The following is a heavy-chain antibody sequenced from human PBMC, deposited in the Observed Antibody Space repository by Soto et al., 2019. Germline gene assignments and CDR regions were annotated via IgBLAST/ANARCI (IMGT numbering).Heavy chain of an antibody. J-gene: IGHJ5*02. CDR1: GGSISSGDYY. CDR2: IYHTGTT. V-gene: IGHV4-39*07. D-gene: IGHD2-15*01. CDR3: ATLPPRIVVVMTDLPT. Sequence: TSETLSLTCTVSGGSISSGDYYWSWVRQTPGKRLEWIGQIYHTGTTSYNPSLKNRVTISLDKSNNQFSLRLTSMTAADTAVYYCATLPPRIVVVMTDLPTWGQGTLVTVSS.